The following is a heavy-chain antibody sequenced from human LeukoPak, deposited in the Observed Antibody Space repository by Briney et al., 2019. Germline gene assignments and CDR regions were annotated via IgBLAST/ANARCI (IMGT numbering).Heavy chain of an antibody. V-gene: IGHV3-20*04. J-gene: IGHJ6*03. Sequence: GGSLRLSCAASGFTFYDYAMSWVRQAPRKGLGWGSGINWNGGSTGYAESVKGRFTISRDNAKNSLFLLMNSLRAEDTALYYCARAPGVNYYYYMDVWGKGTTVTVSS. D-gene: IGHD2-8*01. CDR3: ARAPGVNYYYYMDV. CDR2: INWNGGST. CDR1: GFTFYDYA.